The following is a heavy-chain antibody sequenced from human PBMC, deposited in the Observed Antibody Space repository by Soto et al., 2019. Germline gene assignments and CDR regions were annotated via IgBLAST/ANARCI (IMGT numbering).Heavy chain of an antibody. D-gene: IGHD1-20*01. CDR2: IWYDGSNK. CDR3: ARDSGITGTLAYFDY. CDR1: GFTFSSYG. Sequence: QVQLVESGGGEVQPGRSLRLSCAASGFTFSSYGMHWVRQAPGKGLEWVAVIWYDGSNKYYADSVKGRFTISRDNSKNTLYLQMNSLRAEDTAVYYCARDSGITGTLAYFDYWGQGTLVTVSS. V-gene: IGHV3-33*01. J-gene: IGHJ4*02.